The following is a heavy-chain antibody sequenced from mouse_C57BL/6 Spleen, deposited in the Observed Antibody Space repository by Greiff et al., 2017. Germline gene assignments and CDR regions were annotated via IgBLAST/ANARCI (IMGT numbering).Heavy chain of an antibody. D-gene: IGHD2-1*01. CDR1: GFTFTDYY. Sequence: DVKLVESGGGLVQPGGSLSLSCAASGFTFTDYYMSWVRQPPGKALEWLGFIRNKANGYTTEYSASVKGRFTISRDNSQSILYLQMNARRAEDSATYYCARVYGNYDAMDYWGQGTSVTVSS. CDR3: ARVYGNYDAMDY. CDR2: IRNKANGYTT. V-gene: IGHV7-3*01. J-gene: IGHJ4*01.